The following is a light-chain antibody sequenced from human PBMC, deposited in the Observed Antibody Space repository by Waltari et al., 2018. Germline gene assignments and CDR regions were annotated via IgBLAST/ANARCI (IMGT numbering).Light chain of an antibody. V-gene: IGKV1-6*01. Sequence: AIQMTQSPSSLSASVGDRVTITCRASQGIRYDLGWYQQKPWKAPKLLIYAASSLQSGVPSRFSGSGSGADFTLTISSLQPEDFATYFRLQDYNYPWTFGQGTKVEIK. CDR2: AAS. CDR1: QGIRYD. CDR3: LQDYNYPWT. J-gene: IGKJ1*01.